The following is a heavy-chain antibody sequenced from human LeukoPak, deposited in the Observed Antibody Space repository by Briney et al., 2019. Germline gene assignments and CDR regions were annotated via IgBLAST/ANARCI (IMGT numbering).Heavy chain of an antibody. CDR3: TRRLRLLRLNWFDP. D-gene: IGHD5-12*01. CDR1: GFTFGDYA. Sequence: PGRSLRLSCTASGFTFGDYAMSWFRQAPGKGLEWVGFIRSKAYGGTTEYAASVKGRFTISRDDSKSIAYLQMNSLKTEDTAVYYCTRRLRLLRLNWFDPWGQGTLVTVSS. V-gene: IGHV3-49*03. J-gene: IGHJ5*02. CDR2: IRSKAYGGTT.